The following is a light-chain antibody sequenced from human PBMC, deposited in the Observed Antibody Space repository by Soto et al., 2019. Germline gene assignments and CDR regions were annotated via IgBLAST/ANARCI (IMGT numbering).Light chain of an antibody. V-gene: IGKV1-39*01. J-gene: IGKJ2*01. Sequence: DIQMTQSPSSLSASVGDRVTITCRAIQPIRTNLNWYQEKPGKANKLLIYEASNVHSGVPSSYSGSGSGTDFSLTISGLQHADFANYSCPQSHSIPYTCGQGPKLQIK. CDR1: QPIRTN. CDR3: PQSHSIPYT. CDR2: EAS.